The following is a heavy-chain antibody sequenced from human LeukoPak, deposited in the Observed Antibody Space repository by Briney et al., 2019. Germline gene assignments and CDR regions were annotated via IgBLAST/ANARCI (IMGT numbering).Heavy chain of an antibody. CDR2: IKQDGSEK. V-gene: IGHV3-7*01. D-gene: IGHD3-22*01. CDR1: GFTFSSYW. J-gene: IGHJ1*01. CDR3: ARTYYYDSSGYKTIRYFQH. Sequence: GGSLRLSCAASGFTFSSYWMSWVRQAPGKGLEWVANIKQDGSEKYYVDSVKGRFTISRDNAKNSLYLQMNSLRAEDTAVYYCARTYYYDSSGYKTIRYFQHWGQGTLVTVSS.